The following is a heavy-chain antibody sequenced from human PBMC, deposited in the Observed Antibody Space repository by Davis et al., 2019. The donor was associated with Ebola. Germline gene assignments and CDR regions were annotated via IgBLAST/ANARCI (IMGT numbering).Heavy chain of an antibody. CDR3: ATGGSGYSYMDV. D-gene: IGHD1-14*01. V-gene: IGHV4-31*03. J-gene: IGHJ6*03. CDR2: IYYSGST. Sequence: PSETLSLTCTVSGGSISSGGYYWSWIRQHPGKGLEWIGYIYYSGSTYYNPSLKSRVTISVDTSKNQFSLKLSSVTAADTAVYYCATGGSGYSYMDVWGKGTTVTVSS. CDR1: GGSISSGGYY.